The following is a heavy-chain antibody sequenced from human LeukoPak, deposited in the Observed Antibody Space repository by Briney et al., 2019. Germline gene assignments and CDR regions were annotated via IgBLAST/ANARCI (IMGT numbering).Heavy chain of an antibody. CDR3: ARDRGQQWLVHPPPNWFDP. Sequence: GGSLRLSCAASGFTFSSYSMNWVRQAPGKGLEWVSSISSSSSYIYYADSVKGRFTISRDNSKNTLYLQMNSLRAEDTAVYYCARDRGQQWLVHPPPNWFDPWGQGTLVTVSS. J-gene: IGHJ5*02. D-gene: IGHD6-19*01. CDR2: ISSSSSYI. V-gene: IGHV3-21*01. CDR1: GFTFSSYS.